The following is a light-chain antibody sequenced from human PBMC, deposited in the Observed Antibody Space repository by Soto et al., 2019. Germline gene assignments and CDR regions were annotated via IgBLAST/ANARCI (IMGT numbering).Light chain of an antibody. CDR1: QGIRND. J-gene: IGKJ4*01. CDR3: LQDYKYPLT. CDR2: AAS. V-gene: IGKV1-6*01. Sequence: AIQMTQSPSPLSAPVGDRVTITCRASQGIRNDLGWYQQKPGKAPKLLIYAASSLQSGVPSRFSGSGSGTDFTLTISSLQPEDFATYYCLQDYKYPLTFGGGTKVDIK.